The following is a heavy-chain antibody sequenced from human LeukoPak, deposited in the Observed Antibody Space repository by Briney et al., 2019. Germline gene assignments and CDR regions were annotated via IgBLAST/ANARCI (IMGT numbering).Heavy chain of an antibody. CDR3: ARDRDIVVVVAASLDY. CDR1: GFTFSSYG. V-gene: IGHV3-30*19. CDR2: ISYDGSNK. D-gene: IGHD2-15*01. Sequence: GGSLRLSCAASGFTFSSYGMHWVRQAPGKGLEWVAVISYDGSNKYYADSVKGRFTISRDNSKNTLYLQMNSLRAEDTAVYYCARDRDIVVVVAASLDYWGQGTLVTVSS. J-gene: IGHJ4*02.